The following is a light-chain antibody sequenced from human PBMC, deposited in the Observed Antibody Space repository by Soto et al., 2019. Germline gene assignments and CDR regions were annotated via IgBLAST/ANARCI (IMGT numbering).Light chain of an antibody. CDR2: DTF. Sequence: DIVLTQSPGTLSLSPGDRVTLSCRASQSVSSSYFGCLQKRPGQAPRLLIYDTFNRATGIPDRFSGRGYGTDFTLTIIRLEPEDFAVYYCHQYSGPPYTVGQGTKLEIK. CDR1: QSVSSSY. V-gene: IGKV3-20*01. J-gene: IGKJ2*01. CDR3: HQYSGPPYT.